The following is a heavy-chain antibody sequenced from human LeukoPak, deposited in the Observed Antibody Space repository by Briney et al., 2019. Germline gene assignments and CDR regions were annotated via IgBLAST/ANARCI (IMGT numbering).Heavy chain of an antibody. V-gene: IGHV4-59*01. CDR3: ARDSIGGSYDY. CDR1: GGSISSYY. J-gene: IGHJ4*02. Sequence: SETLSLTCTVSGGSISSYYWSWIRQPPGKGLEWIGYIYYSGSTNYIPSLKSRVTISVDTSKNQFSLKLSSVTAADTAVYYCARDSIGGSYDYWGQGTLVTVSS. CDR2: IYYSGST. D-gene: IGHD1-26*01.